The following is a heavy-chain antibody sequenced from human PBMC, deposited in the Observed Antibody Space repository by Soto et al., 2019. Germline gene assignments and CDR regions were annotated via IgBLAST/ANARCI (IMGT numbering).Heavy chain of an antibody. CDR1: GFTFSSYA. V-gene: IGHV3-23*01. CDR3: AKNGGGVWVGFVY. CDR2: ISGSGGST. J-gene: IGHJ4*02. Sequence: EVQLLESGGGLVQPGGSLRLSCAASGFTFSSYAMSWVRQAPGKGLEWVSAISGSGGSTYYADSVKGRFTISRDNSKNTLYLQRNSLRAEDTAVYYCAKNGGGVWVGFVYWGQGTLVTVSS. D-gene: IGHD1-26*01.